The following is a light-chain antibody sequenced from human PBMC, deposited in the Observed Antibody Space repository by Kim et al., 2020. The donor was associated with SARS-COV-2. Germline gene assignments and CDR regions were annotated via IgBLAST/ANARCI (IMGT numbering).Light chain of an antibody. J-gene: IGLJ3*02. Sequence: QPVLTQPSSLSASPGASASLTCTLRSGINVDTYKIYWYQQKPGSPPQYLLKYKSESNKDKASGVPSRFSGSKDASANAGILFISGLQSEDEADYYCLIWHSSTWVFGGGTQLTVL. V-gene: IGLV5-45*03. CDR3: LIWHSSTWV. CDR1: SGINVDTYK. CDR2: YKSESNK.